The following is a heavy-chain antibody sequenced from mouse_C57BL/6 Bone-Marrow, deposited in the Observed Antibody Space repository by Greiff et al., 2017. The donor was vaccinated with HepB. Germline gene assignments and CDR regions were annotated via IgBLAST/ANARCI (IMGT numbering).Heavy chain of an antibody. D-gene: IGHD1-1*01. Sequence: VMLVESEGGLVQPGSSMKLSCTASGFTFSDYYMAWVRQVPEKGLEWVANINYDGSSTYYLDSLKSRFIISRDNAKNILYLQMSSLKSEDTATYYCARDFYYGSTFDVWGTGTTVTVSS. CDR3: ARDFYYGSTFDV. V-gene: IGHV5-16*01. J-gene: IGHJ1*03. CDR2: INYDGSST. CDR1: GFTFSDYY.